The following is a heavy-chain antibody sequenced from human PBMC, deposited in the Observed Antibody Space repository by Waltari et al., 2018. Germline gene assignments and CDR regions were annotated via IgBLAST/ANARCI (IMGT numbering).Heavy chain of an antibody. CDR3: ARVSRRTYRSPVPGRHYYYGMDV. CDR2: ISSDAGDT. Sequence: EEQLVESGGGLVQPGDSLRLSCAASGFTFSSYWMNWVRQAPGKGPLGVSRISSDAGDTTYAESVKGRFTISRDNAKNTLYLQMNRLRAEDTAVYFCARVSRRTYRSPVPGRHYYYGMDVWGQGTTVTVSS. D-gene: IGHD1-1*01. CDR1: GFTFSSYW. V-gene: IGHV3-74*03. J-gene: IGHJ6*02.